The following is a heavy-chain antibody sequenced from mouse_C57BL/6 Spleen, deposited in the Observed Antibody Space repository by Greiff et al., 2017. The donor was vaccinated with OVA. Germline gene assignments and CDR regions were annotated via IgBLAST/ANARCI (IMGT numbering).Heavy chain of an antibody. J-gene: IGHJ3*01. D-gene: IGHD2-3*01. CDR3: ASVYDPAWFAY. CDR1: GFNIKNTY. CDR2: IDPANGNT. V-gene: IGHV14-3*01. Sequence: EVKLVESVAELVRPGASVTLSCTASGFNIKNTYMHWVKQRPEQGLEWIGRIDPANGNTKYAPKFPGKATITADTSSNTAYLQLSSLTSEDTAIDYCASVYDPAWFAYWGQGTLVTVSA.